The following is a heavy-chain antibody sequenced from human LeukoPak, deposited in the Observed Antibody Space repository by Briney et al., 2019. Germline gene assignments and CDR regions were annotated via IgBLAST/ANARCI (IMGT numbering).Heavy chain of an antibody. J-gene: IGHJ5*02. V-gene: IGHV3-30*02. D-gene: IGHD3-10*01. CDR1: GFTFSSYG. CDR3: AKDLLRDHWFGES. CDR2: IRYAGSDK. Sequence: QPGGSLRLSCAASGFTFSSYGMHWVRQAPGKGLEWVAFIRYAGSDKFYADSVKGRFTISRDNSRNTLYLEMNSLRVEDTAVYYCAKDLLRDHWFGESWGQGTLVTVSS.